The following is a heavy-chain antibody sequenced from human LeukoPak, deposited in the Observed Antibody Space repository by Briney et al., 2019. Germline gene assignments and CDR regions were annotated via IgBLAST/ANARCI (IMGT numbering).Heavy chain of an antibody. Sequence: PGGSLRHSCAASGFIFSSYSINWVRQAPGKGLEWISYISSSSSPIYYADSVKGRFTISRDNSKNTLYLQMNSLRAEDTAVYYCARSYDYVWGSLVPDYWGQGTLVTVSS. D-gene: IGHD3-16*01. J-gene: IGHJ4*02. V-gene: IGHV3-48*01. CDR1: GFIFSSYS. CDR3: ARSYDYVWGSLVPDY. CDR2: ISSSSSPI.